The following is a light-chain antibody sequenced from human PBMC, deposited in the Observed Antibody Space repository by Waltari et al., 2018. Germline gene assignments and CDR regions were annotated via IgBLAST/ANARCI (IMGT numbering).Light chain of an antibody. CDR1: SLSSKSDTKNF. Sequence: SLSSKSDTKNFLSWYQQKPRHSPKLLIHWASTRESGVPDLSSGSGSGTDFTLTISTLQGEDVAVYCCQQYYRTPPTFGQGTKVDIK. V-gene: IGKV4-1*01. CDR3: QQYYRTPPT. J-gene: IGKJ1*01. CDR2: WAS.